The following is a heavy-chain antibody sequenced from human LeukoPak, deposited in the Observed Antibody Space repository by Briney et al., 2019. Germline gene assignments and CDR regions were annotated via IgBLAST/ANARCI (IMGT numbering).Heavy chain of an antibody. CDR1: RFTFSHYS. V-gene: IGHV3-21*01. CDR2: SSTYSRYI. D-gene: IGHD4-23*01. Sequence: PGGALRLSCAASRFTFSHYSMNWVRQAPGKGLEWVSSSSTYSRYIYYADSLKGRFTISRDNAKNSLYLQMNSLRAEDTAVYYCATDYARNSLWYYYGLGVWGQGTTVTVSS. J-gene: IGHJ6*02. CDR3: ATDYARNSLWYYYGLGV.